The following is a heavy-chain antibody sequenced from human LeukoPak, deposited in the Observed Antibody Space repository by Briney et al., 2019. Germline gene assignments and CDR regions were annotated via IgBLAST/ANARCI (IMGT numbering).Heavy chain of an antibody. CDR2: ISYDGSNK. V-gene: IGHV3-30*18. Sequence: GRSLRLSCAASGFTFSSYGMHWVRQAPGKGLEWVAVISYDGSNKYYADSVKGRFTISRDNSKNTLYLQMNSLRAEDTAVYYCAKNYYGSGRSVYYGMDVWGQGTTVTVSS. CDR3: AKNYYGSGRSVYYGMDV. D-gene: IGHD3-10*01. CDR1: GFTFSSYG. J-gene: IGHJ6*02.